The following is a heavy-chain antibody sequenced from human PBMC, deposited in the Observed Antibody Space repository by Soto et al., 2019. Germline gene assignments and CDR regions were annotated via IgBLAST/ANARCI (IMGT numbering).Heavy chain of an antibody. CDR3: AREQSCRSPYYFDY. CDR2: IIPIFGTA. J-gene: IGHJ4*02. CDR1: GGTFSSYA. V-gene: IGHV1-69*13. D-gene: IGHD2-15*01. Sequence: GASVKVSGKASGGTFSSYAISWVRQAPGQGLEWMGGIIPIFGTANYAQKFQGRVTITADESTSTAYMELSSLRSEDTAVYYCAREQSCRSPYYFDYWGQGTLVTVSS.